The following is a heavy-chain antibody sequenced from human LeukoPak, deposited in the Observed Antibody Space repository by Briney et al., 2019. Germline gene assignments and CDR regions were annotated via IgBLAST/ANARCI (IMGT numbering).Heavy chain of an antibody. J-gene: IGHJ4*02. CDR2: IYYSGST. D-gene: IGHD3-3*01. V-gene: IGHV4-61*08. CDR3: ARGPIFGVVGA. Sequence: SETLSLTCTVSGGSISSGDYYWSWIRQPPGKGLEWIGYIYYSGSTNYNPSLKSRVTISVDTSKNQFSLKLSSVTAADTAVYYCARGPIFGVVGAWGQGTLVTVSS. CDR1: GGSISSGDYY.